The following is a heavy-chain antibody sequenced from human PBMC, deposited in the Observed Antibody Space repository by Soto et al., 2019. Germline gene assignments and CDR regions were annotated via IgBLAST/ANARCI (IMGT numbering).Heavy chain of an antibody. V-gene: IGHV1-18*01. Sequence: QVQLVQSGAEVKKLGASVKVSCKASGYTFTSYGISWVRQAPGQGLEWMGWISAYNGNTNYAQKLQGRVTMTTDTSTSTAYMELRSLRSDDTAVYYCATQACGGDCSTYYYYYGMDVWGQGTTVTVSS. J-gene: IGHJ6*02. D-gene: IGHD2-21*02. CDR2: ISAYNGNT. CDR3: ATQACGGDCSTYYYYYGMDV. CDR1: GYTFTSYG.